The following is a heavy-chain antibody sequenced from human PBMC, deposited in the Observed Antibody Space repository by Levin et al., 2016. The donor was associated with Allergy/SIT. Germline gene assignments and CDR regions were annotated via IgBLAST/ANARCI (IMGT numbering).Heavy chain of an antibody. Sequence: LSLTCAASGFTFSSYWMHWVRQAPGKGLVWVSRINSDGSSTSYADSVKGRFTISRDNAKNTLYLQMNSLRAEGTAVYYCARGGLLWFGELVYGMDVWGQGTTVTVSS. V-gene: IGHV3-74*01. CDR2: INSDGSST. CDR3: ARGGLLWFGELVYGMDV. D-gene: IGHD3-10*01. CDR1: GFTFSSYW. J-gene: IGHJ6*02.